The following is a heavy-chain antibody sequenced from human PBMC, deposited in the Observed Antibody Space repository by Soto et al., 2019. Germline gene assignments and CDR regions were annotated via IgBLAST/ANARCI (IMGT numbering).Heavy chain of an antibody. Sequence: GGSLRLSCAASGFTVSNNYMSWVRQAPGKGLEWVSVIGSGGTTYYADSVKGRFTISRDNSKNTLYLQMNSLRAEDTAVYYCAKDTTIFGVVIQYYYYYGMDVWGQGTTVTVSS. J-gene: IGHJ6*02. CDR3: AKDTTIFGVVIQYYYYYGMDV. D-gene: IGHD3-3*01. CDR1: GFTVSNNY. CDR2: IGSGGTT. V-gene: IGHV3-53*01.